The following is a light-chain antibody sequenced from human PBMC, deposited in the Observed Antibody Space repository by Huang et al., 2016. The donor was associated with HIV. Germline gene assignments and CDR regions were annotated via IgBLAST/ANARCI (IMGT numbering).Light chain of an antibody. CDR2: KAS. CDR3: QQLNSYSYT. CDR1: QSITTW. V-gene: IGKV1-5*03. J-gene: IGKJ2*01. Sequence: DIQMTQSPPTLSASVGDRVTITCRASQSITTWLAWYQQKPGKAPKLLISKASNLQKGVPSRFRGSGSGTEFTLTISGLQPDDFATYYCQQLNSYSYTFGQGTKVELK.